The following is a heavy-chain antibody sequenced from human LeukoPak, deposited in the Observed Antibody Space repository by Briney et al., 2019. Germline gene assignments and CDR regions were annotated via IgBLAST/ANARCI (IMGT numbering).Heavy chain of an antibody. CDR1: GGSFNGYY. V-gene: IGHV4-34*01. Sequence: SETLSLTCAVYGGSFNGYYWSWIRQPPGKGLEWIGEINHSGSTNYNPSLKSRVTISVDTSKNQFSLKLSSVTAADTAVYYCARGYDSSGYYGIGYFDNWGQGTLVTVSS. D-gene: IGHD3-22*01. J-gene: IGHJ4*02. CDR3: ARGYDSSGYYGIGYFDN. CDR2: INHSGST.